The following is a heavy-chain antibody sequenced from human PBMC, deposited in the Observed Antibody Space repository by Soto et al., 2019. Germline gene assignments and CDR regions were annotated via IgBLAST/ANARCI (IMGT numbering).Heavy chain of an antibody. CDR2: ISASGDIT. D-gene: IGHD3-16*01. CDR1: GFPFSSCA. J-gene: IGHJ6*02. V-gene: IGHV3-23*01. CDR3: ARGGFWVHYGMDV. Sequence: EVQLSESGGTLVQPGGSLSLACAASGFPFSSCAMSWVRWAPGKGLEWVSSISASGDITYYADSVKGRFTISRDNSKSTLSMQVNGLRAEDTAVYYCARGGFWVHYGMDVWGQGTTVTVSS.